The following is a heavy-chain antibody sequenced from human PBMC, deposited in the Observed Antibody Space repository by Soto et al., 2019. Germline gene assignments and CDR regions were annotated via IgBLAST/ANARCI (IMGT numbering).Heavy chain of an antibody. D-gene: IGHD2-2*01. CDR3: AKAHLEVCSTSCYGEVRGYYYGMDV. CDR2: TSGSGGST. CDR1: GFTFSSYA. J-gene: IGHJ6*02. Sequence: GGSLRLSCAASGFTFSSYAMSWVRQAPGKGLEWVSATSGSGGSTYYADSVKGRFTISRDNSKNTLYLQMNSLRAEDTAVYYCAKAHLEVCSTSCYGEVRGYYYGMDVWGQGTTVTVSS. V-gene: IGHV3-23*01.